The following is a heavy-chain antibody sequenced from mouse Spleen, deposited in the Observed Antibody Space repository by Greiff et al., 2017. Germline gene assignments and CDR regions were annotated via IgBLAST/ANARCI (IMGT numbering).Heavy chain of an antibody. CDR1: GFTFSSYA. Sequence: EVKLVESGGGLVKPGGSLKLSCAASGFTFSSYAMSWVRQTPEKRLEWVATISSGGSYTYYPDSVKGRFTISRDNAKNTLYLQMSSLRSEDTAMYYCARQDGSFDYWGQGTTLTVSS. D-gene: IGHD2-3*01. CDR2: ISSGGSYT. J-gene: IGHJ2*01. V-gene: IGHV5-9-3*01. CDR3: ARQDGSFDY.